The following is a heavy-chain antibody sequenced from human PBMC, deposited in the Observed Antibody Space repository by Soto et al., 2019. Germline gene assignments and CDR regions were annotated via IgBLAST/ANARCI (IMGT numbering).Heavy chain of an antibody. V-gene: IGHV4-30-4*01. CDR2: IYYSGST. J-gene: IGHJ4*02. D-gene: IGHD6-25*01. Sequence: SETLSLTCTVSGGSISSGDYYWSWIRQPPGKGLEWIGYIYYSGSTYYTPSLKSRVTISVDTSKNQFSLKLSSVPAADTVVYYCARASGARYFDYWGQGTLVTVSS. CDR1: GGSISSGDYY. CDR3: ARASGARYFDY.